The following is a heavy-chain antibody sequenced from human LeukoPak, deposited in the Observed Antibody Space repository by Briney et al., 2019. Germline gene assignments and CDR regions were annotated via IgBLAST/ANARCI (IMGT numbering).Heavy chain of an antibody. CDR2: TVVGSGNT. CDR1: GFTFTSSA. D-gene: IGHD3-3*01. J-gene: IGHJ5*02. V-gene: IGHV1-58*02. CDR3: AAVSDFWSGYYGSGNWFDP. Sequence: SVKVSCKASGFTFTSSAMQWVRQARGQRLEWIGWTVVGSGNTNYAQKFQERVTITRDMSTSTAYMELSSLRSEDTAVYYCAAVSDFWSGYYGSGNWFDPWGQGTLVTVSS.